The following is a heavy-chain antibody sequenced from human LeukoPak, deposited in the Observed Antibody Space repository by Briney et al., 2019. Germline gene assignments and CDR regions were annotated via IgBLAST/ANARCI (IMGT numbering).Heavy chain of an antibody. V-gene: IGHV1-69*13. CDR1: GGTFGSHA. D-gene: IGHD6-19*01. Sequence: GASVKVSCKASGGTFGSHAISWVRQAPGQGLEWMGGIIPIFGTANYAQKFQGRVTITADESTSTAYMELSSLRSEDTAVYYCARGDRAGYSSGWYLDPWGQGTLVTVSS. J-gene: IGHJ5*02. CDR2: IIPIFGTA. CDR3: ARGDRAGYSSGWYLDP.